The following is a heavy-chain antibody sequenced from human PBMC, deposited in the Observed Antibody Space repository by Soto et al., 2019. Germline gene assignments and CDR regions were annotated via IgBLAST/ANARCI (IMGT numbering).Heavy chain of an antibody. Sequence: LSRTCTVSGGSISSYYWSWIRQPAGKGLEWIGRIYTSGSTNYNPSLKSRVTMSVDTSKNQFSLKLSSVTAADTAVYYCARVRGYYDSSGYYYGGNWFDPWGQGTLVTVS. D-gene: IGHD3-22*01. CDR1: GGSISSYY. J-gene: IGHJ5*02. CDR2: IYTSGST. CDR3: ARVRGYYDSSGYYYGGNWFDP. V-gene: IGHV4-4*07.